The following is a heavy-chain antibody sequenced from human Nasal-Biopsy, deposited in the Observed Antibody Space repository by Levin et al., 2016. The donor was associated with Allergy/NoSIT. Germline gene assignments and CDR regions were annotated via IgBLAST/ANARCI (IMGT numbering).Heavy chain of an antibody. Sequence: SETLSLTCTVSGGSFSNFYWHWIRQPPGEKLEWIGYAYGSETTNYNPSLKSRVTILIDTSTNQYSLKLTSVTAADTAVYYCATGGYGDPPDSWGRGTMVIVSA. D-gene: IGHD4-17*01. CDR3: ATGGYGDPPDS. CDR2: AYGSETT. CDR1: GGSFSNFY. J-gene: IGHJ3*02. V-gene: IGHV4-59*01.